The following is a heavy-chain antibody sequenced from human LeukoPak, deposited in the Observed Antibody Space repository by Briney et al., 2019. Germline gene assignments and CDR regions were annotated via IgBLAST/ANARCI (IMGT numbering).Heavy chain of an antibody. V-gene: IGHV3-7*01. CDR1: GFTFSSYW. D-gene: IGHD3-3*01. CDR3: AREGKYYDFWSGYQPPYGMDV. CDR2: IKQDGSEK. Sequence: PGGSLRLSCAASGFTFSSYWMTWVRQAPGKGLEWVANIKQDGSEKYYVDSVKGRFTISRDNAKSSLYLQMNSLRAEDTAVYYCAREGKYYDFWSGYQPPYGMDVWGQGTTVTVSS. J-gene: IGHJ6*02.